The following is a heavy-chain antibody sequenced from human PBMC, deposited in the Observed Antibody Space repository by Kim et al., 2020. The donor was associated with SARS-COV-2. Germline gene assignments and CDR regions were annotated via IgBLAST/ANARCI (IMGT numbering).Heavy chain of an antibody. D-gene: IGHD2-15*01. CDR3: AKKGGGSYPFEY. V-gene: IGHV3-23*01. J-gene: IGHJ4*02. CDR2: ISDNGGTT. Sequence: GGSLRLSCAASGFAFSDYAMSWVRQAPGKGLETISGISDNGGTTYYAESVEGRFTISRDNSKNSLFLQMNSLRAEDTAMYYCAKKGGGSYPFEYWGQGTLVTVSS. CDR1: GFAFSDYA.